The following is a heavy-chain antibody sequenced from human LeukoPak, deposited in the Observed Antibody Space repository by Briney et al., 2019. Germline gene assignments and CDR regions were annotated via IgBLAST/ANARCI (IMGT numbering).Heavy chain of an antibody. D-gene: IGHD4-11*01. Sequence: GGSLRLSCAASGFTFSGHYMHWVRQAPGKGLVWVAQINGAGDSTVYADSVKGRFTFSRDNARNTLYLQMNNLKVDDTAVYYCARGGGYSNPPFGYWGQGTLVTVSS. J-gene: IGHJ4*02. CDR2: INGAGDST. CDR3: ARGGGYSNPPFGY. CDR1: GFTFSGHY. V-gene: IGHV3-74*01.